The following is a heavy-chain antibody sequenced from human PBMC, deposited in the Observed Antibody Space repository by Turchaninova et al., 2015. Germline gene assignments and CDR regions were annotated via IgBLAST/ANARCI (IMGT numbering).Heavy chain of an antibody. CDR2: ISSSSII. V-gene: IGHV3-69-1*01. Sequence: EVQLVESGGGLVKPGGYLSLSWSASGFSFRDYYMNWVRQAPGKGLEWVSCISSSSIIYQADSVKGRFTISRDNAKNSLYLQMNSLRAEDTAVYYCAISSIAARPLFYFDYWGQGTLVTVSS. J-gene: IGHJ4*02. CDR1: GFSFRDYY. CDR3: AISSIAARPLFYFDY. D-gene: IGHD6-6*01.